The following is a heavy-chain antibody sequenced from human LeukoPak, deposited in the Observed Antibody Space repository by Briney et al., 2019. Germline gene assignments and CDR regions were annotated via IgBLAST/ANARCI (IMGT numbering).Heavy chain of an antibody. Sequence: PSGTLSLICSFSVDSNSRDYWTWSPHPPAKGLEWIGHIYYSGDTKYNPSLKSRVTILMDTSKNQFSLKLSSVTAADTAVYFCARSGSQYYYGVDVWGQGTTVTVSS. D-gene: IGHD1-26*01. CDR3: ARSGSQYYYGVDV. V-gene: IGHV4-59*01. J-gene: IGHJ6*02. CDR1: VDSNSRDY. CDR2: IYYSGDT.